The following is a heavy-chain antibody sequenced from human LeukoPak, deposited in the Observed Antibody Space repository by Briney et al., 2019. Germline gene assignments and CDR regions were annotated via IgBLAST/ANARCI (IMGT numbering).Heavy chain of an antibody. Sequence: PSETLSLTCTVSGGSISSYYWSWIRQPAGKGLEWIGRIYTSGSTNYNPSLKSRVTMSVDTSKNQFSLKLSSVTAADTAVYYCAWGSGYDVGPYYYYGMDVWGQGTTVTVSS. J-gene: IGHJ6*02. V-gene: IGHV4-4*07. D-gene: IGHD5-12*01. CDR3: AWGSGYDVGPYYYYGMDV. CDR2: IYTSGST. CDR1: GGSISSYY.